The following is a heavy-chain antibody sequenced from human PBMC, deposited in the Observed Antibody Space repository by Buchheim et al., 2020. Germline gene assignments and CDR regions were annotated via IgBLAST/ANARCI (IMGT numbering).Heavy chain of an antibody. CDR3: ARGVWGSYYFDY. V-gene: IGHV3-53*02. D-gene: IGHD7-27*01. Sequence: VRLVETGGGLIQPGGSLRLSCFASGFHVGSNYMTWVRQAPGKGLEWVSIIYIGGTPYYADSLKGRFTISRDDSKNTVYFQMNSLRAEDTAVYYCARGVWGSYYFDYWGQGTL. CDR1: GFHVGSNY. CDR2: IYIGGTP. J-gene: IGHJ4*02.